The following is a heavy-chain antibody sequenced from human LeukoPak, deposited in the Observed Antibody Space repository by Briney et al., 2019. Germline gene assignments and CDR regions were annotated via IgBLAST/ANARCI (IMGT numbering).Heavy chain of an antibody. CDR1: GYTFTGYY. J-gene: IGHJ4*02. Sequence: ASVKVSCQASGYTFTGYYMHWVRQAPGQGLEWMGWINPNSGGTNYAQKFQGRVTMTRDTSISTAYMELSRLRSDDTAVYYCARVAYYYDSSGSLGFDYWGQGTLVTVSS. CDR3: ARVAYYYDSSGSLGFDY. D-gene: IGHD3-22*01. CDR2: INPNSGGT. V-gene: IGHV1-2*02.